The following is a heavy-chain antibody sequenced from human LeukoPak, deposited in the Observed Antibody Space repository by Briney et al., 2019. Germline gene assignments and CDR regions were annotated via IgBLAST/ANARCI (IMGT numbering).Heavy chain of an antibody. V-gene: IGHV3-53*04. D-gene: IGHD5-18*01. CDR1: GFTVSTNC. CDR2: IYSGGTT. CDR3: ARVDTVMAYYFDL. J-gene: IGHJ4*02. Sequence: PGGSLRLSCAASGFTVSTNCMTWVRQAPGKGLEWVSTIYSGGTTYYAGSVMGRFTISRHNSRSTLYLQMNSLRAEDTAVYYCARVDTVMAYYFDLWGQGTLVTVSS.